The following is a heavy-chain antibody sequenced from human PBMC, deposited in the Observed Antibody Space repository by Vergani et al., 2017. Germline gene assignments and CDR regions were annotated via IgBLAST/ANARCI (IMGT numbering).Heavy chain of an antibody. J-gene: IGHJ6*02. D-gene: IGHD2-8*01. CDR1: GFTFSDFG. CDR2: IGSSGPYI. Sequence: EVQLVESGGGLVKPGGSLRLSCAASGFTFSDFGMSWVRQAPGKGLEWVAFIGSSGPYINYADSVKGRFIISRDNTNNSLFLQLRSLRAEDAAVYYCARDCTSGGCPDNYGMDVWGQGATVTVSS. V-gene: IGHV3-21*06. CDR3: ARDCTSGGCPDNYGMDV.